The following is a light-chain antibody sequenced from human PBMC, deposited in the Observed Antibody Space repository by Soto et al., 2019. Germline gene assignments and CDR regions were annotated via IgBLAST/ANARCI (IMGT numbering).Light chain of an antibody. CDR3: QQFNDWALT. J-gene: IGKJ4*01. V-gene: IGKV3-15*01. CDR1: QSVSRN. Sequence: EIVMTQSPATLSVSPGERATLSCRASQSVSRNLAWYQQTPGQAPSLLIYHANTRATGVPARFSGSGSGTDFTLTISSLQSEDSAVYYCQQFNDWALTFGGGTKVQIK. CDR2: HAN.